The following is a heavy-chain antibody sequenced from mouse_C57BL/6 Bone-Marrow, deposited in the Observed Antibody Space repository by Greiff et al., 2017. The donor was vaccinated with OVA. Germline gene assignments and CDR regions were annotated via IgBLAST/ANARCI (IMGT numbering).Heavy chain of an antibody. D-gene: IGHD2-1*01. Sequence: VKVVESGAELARPGASVKLSCKASGYTFTSYGISWVKQRTGQGLEWIGEIYPRSGNTYYNEKFKGKATLTADKSSSTAYMELRSLTSEDSAVYFCARGGYYGYYAMDYWGQGTSVTVSS. J-gene: IGHJ4*01. CDR3: ARGGYYGYYAMDY. CDR1: GYTFTSYG. CDR2: IYPRSGNT. V-gene: IGHV1-81*01.